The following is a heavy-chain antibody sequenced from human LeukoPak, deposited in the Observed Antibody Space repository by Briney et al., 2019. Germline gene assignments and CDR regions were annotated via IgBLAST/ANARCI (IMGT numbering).Heavy chain of an antibody. V-gene: IGHV3-48*04. CDR3: ARVYGGNGGGPWYYGMDV. CDR1: GFTFSSYS. J-gene: IGHJ6*02. D-gene: IGHD4-23*01. CDR2: ISSSSSTI. Sequence: PGGSLRLSCAASGFTFSSYSMNGVRQAPGKGLEWVSYISSSSSTIYYADSVKGRFTISRDNSKNSLYLQMNSLRAEDTAVYYCARVYGGNGGGPWYYGMDVWGQGTTVTVSS.